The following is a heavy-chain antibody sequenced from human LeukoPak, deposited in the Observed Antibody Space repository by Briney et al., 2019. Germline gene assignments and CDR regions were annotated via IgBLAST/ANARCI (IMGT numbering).Heavy chain of an antibody. D-gene: IGHD3-16*01. CDR2: ISGSGGST. CDR3: AKDRAQSGSAFGYMDV. V-gene: IGHV3-23*01. Sequence: GGSLRLSCAASGFTFSSYAMSWVRQAPGKGLEWVSAISGSGGSTYYADSVKGRFTISRDNSKNTLYLQMNSLRAEDTAVYYCAKDRAQSGSAFGYMDVWGKGTTVTVSS. J-gene: IGHJ6*03. CDR1: GFTFSSYA.